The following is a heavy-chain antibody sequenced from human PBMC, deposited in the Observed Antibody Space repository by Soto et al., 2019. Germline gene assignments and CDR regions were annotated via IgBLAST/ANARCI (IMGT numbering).Heavy chain of an antibody. V-gene: IGHV4-30-4*01. CDR3: VSDYDSGGYIGY. CDR1: GGSISTADYY. J-gene: IGHJ4*02. Sequence: QVQLHESGPGLVRPSQTLSLTCNVSGGSISTADYYWSWIRQPPGTGLEWIGYIYYRGSTYYNPSLESRVAISIDTSKNQFSLTLTSVTAADTAVYFCVSDYDSGGYIGYWGQGTLVTVSS. D-gene: IGHD3-22*01. CDR2: IYYRGST.